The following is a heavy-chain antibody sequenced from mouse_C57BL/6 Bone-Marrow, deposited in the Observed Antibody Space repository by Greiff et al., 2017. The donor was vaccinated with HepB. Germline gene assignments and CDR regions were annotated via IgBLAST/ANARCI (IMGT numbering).Heavy chain of an antibody. CDR1: GYTFTSYG. CDR2: IYPRSGNT. J-gene: IGHJ3*01. D-gene: IGHD1-1*01. V-gene: IGHV1-81*01. CDR3: AREDYYGSNFAY. Sequence: QVQLQQSGAELARPGASVKLSCKASGYTFTSYGISWVKQRTGQGLEWIGEIYPRSGNTYYNEKFKGKATLTADKSSSTAYMELRSLTSEDSAVYFCAREDYYGSNFAYWGQGTLVTVSA.